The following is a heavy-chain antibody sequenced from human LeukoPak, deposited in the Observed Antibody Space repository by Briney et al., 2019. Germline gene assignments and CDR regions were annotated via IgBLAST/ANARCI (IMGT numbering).Heavy chain of an antibody. D-gene: IGHD4-23*01. J-gene: IGHJ3*02. V-gene: IGHV3-21*01. Sequence: GGSLRLSCAASGFTFSSYSMNWVRQAPGKGLEWVSSISSSSSYIYYADSVKGRFTISRDNAKNSLYLQMNSLRAEDTAVYYCARDIKRGWTTVVTESHAFDIWGQGTMVTVSS. CDR2: ISSSSSYI. CDR3: ARDIKRGWTTVVTESHAFDI. CDR1: GFTFSSYS.